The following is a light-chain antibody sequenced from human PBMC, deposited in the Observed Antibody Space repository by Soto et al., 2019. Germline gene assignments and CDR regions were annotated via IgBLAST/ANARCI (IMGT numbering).Light chain of an antibody. CDR1: QSLAYIDGNTY. V-gene: IGKV2-30*01. Sequence: EVVMTQSPLSLPVTLGQPASISCRSSQSLAYIDGNTYLSWFQQRPGQSPRRLIYKVSNRESGXPXRXXRSGSGTDFTLKISRVEAEDVGVYYCMQGTHWPPYTFGQGTKLEIK. J-gene: IGKJ2*01. CDR3: MQGTHWPPYT. CDR2: KVS.